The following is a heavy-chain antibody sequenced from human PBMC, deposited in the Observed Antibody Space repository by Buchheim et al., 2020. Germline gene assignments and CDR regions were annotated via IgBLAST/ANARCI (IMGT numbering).Heavy chain of an antibody. V-gene: IGHV4-39*01. D-gene: IGHD5-18*01. CDR2: INYSGTT. CDR1: GGSITSSSYY. CDR3: ARRRTAMVDF. Sequence: QLQLQESGPGLVKPSETLSLTCTVSGGSITSSSYYWGWIRQPPGKGLEWIGSINYSGTTYSNPSPKSRVTISVDTSKNQFSLKLSSVTTADTAVYYCARRRTAMVDFWGQGTL. J-gene: IGHJ4*02.